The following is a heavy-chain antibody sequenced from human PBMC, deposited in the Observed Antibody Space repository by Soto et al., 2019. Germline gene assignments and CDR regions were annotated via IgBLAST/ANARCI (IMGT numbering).Heavy chain of an antibody. D-gene: IGHD3-10*01. Sequence: QVQLVQSGAEVQKPGASVKVSCKASGYTFNTYDISWVQQAPGQGLSWMGWISGNTGNTNYAQQLQGRVHLTRDTSTSTAYMDLRSLRSDDTAVYYCARGGSGSGFGYWGQGTLVTVSS. V-gene: IGHV1-18*04. CDR1: GYTFNTYD. CDR2: ISGNTGNT. CDR3: ARGGSGSGFGY. J-gene: IGHJ4*02.